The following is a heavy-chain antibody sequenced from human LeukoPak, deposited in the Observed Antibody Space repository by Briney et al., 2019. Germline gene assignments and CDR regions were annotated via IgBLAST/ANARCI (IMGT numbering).Heavy chain of an antibody. CDR1: GGSISSSSYY. V-gene: IGHV4-39*01. Sequence: PSETLSLTCTVSGGSISSSSYYWGWIRQPPGKGLEWIGSIYYSGSTYYNPSLKSRVTISVDTSKNQFSLKLSSVTAADTAVYYCATPQYYYYGMDVWGQGTTITVSS. CDR2: IYYSGST. J-gene: IGHJ6*02. CDR3: ATPQYYYYGMDV.